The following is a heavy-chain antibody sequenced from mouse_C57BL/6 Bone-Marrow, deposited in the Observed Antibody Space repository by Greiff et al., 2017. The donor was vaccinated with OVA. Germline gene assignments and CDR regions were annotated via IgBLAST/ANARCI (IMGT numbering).Heavy chain of an antibody. CDR1: GFTFSSYG. CDR3: ARELGRSDAMDY. D-gene: IGHD4-1*01. J-gene: IGHJ4*01. CDR2: ISSGGSYT. V-gene: IGHV5-6*02. Sequence: DVMLVESGGDLVKPGGSLKLSCAASGFTFSSYGMSWVRQTPDKRLEWVATISSGGSYTYYPDSVKGRFTISRDNAKNTLYLQMSSLKSEDTAMYYCARELGRSDAMDYWGQGTSVTVSS.